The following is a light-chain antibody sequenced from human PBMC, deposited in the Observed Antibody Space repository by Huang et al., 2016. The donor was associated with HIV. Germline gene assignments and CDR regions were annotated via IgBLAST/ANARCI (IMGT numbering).Light chain of an antibody. CDR3: QQYNGWPPKYT. V-gene: IGKV3-15*01. Sequence: EIVMTQSPATLSVSPGDRAALSCRASHSVYTNLAWYQQKPGQAPRLLIYDASTRATGIPVRFSGSGSGTGFTLTISGLQSEDFAVYYCQQYNGWPPKYTFGQGTKLEIK. J-gene: IGKJ2*01. CDR1: HSVYTN. CDR2: DAS.